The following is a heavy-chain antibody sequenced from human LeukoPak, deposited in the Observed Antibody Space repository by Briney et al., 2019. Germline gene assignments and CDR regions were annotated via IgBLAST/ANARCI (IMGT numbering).Heavy chain of an antibody. D-gene: IGHD6-19*01. Sequence: SVKVSCKASGGTFSSYAISWVRQAPGQGLEWMGGIIPIFGTANYAQKFQGRVTITADESTSTAYMELSSLRSEDTAVYYCAREVTAVADARVQWFDPWGQGTLVTVSS. J-gene: IGHJ5*02. CDR1: GGTFSSYA. CDR2: IIPIFGTA. CDR3: AREVTAVADARVQWFDP. V-gene: IGHV1-69*01.